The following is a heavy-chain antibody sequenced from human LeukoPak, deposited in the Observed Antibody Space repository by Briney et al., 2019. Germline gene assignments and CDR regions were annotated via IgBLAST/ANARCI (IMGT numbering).Heavy chain of an antibody. D-gene: IGHD6-19*01. CDR3: ARSGSITVSGSLPY. V-gene: IGHV4-59*01. CDR2: IHYSGST. J-gene: IGHJ4*02. Sequence: PSETLSLTCTVSGGSISSYYWSWIRQPPGKGLEWIGYIHYSGSTNYNPSLKSRVTISIDASKNQFSLKLTSVTAADTAVYYCARSGSITVSGSLPYWGQGTLVTDSS. CDR1: GGSISSYY.